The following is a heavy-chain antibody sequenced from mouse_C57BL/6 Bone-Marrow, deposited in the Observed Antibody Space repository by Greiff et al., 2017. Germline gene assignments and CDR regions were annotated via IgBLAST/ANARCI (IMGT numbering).Heavy chain of an antibody. CDR3: ARPLLLRRLDY. J-gene: IGHJ4*01. CDR2: IYPRSGNT. V-gene: IGHV1-81*01. D-gene: IGHD2-12*01. CDR1: GYTFTSYG. Sequence: QVQLQQSGAELARPGASVKLSCKASGYTFTSYGISWVKQRTGQGLEWIGEIYPRSGNTYYNEKFKGKATLTADKSSSTAYMELRSLTSEDSAVXFCARPLLLRRLDYWGQGTSVTVSS.